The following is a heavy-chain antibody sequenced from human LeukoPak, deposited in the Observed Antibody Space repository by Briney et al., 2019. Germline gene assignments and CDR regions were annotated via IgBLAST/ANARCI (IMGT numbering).Heavy chain of an antibody. J-gene: IGHJ4*02. V-gene: IGHV4-4*07. Sequence: SETLSLTCTVSGGSISSYYWSWIRQPAGKGLEWIGRISTSGNTNYNPSLKSRVTMSVDTSKNQFSLKLNSVTAADTAVYYCAREAAVAGRYSDYWGQGTLVTVSS. CDR2: ISTSGNT. D-gene: IGHD6-19*01. CDR3: AREAAVAGRYSDY. CDR1: GGSISSYY.